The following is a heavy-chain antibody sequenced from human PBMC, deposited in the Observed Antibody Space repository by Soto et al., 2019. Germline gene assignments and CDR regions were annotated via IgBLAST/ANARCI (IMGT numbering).Heavy chain of an antibody. D-gene: IGHD6-6*01. J-gene: IGHJ4*02. V-gene: IGHV3-48*01. CDR3: ARIGYYSSSFDIDY. CDR1: GFTFSSYS. Sequence: SLRLSCAASGFTFSSYSMNWVRQAPGKGLEWVSYISSSSSTIYYADSVKGRFTISRDNAKNSLYLQMNSLRAEDTAVYYCARIGYYSSSFDIDYWGQGTLVTVS. CDR2: ISSSSSTI.